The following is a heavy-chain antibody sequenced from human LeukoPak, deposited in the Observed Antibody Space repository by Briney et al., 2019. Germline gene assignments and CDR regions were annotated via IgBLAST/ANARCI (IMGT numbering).Heavy chain of an antibody. CDR2: ISSSSSYI. J-gene: IGHJ6*02. CDR1: GFTFSSYS. D-gene: IGHD3-3*01. CDR3: ARARYYDFWSGYRGDYYGMDV. Sequence: GGSLRLSCAASGFTFSSYSMNWVRQAPGKGLEWVSSISSSSSYIYYADSVKGRLTISRDNAKNSLYLQMNSLRAEDTAVYYCARARYYDFWSGYRGDYYGMDVWGQGTTVTVSS. V-gene: IGHV3-21*01.